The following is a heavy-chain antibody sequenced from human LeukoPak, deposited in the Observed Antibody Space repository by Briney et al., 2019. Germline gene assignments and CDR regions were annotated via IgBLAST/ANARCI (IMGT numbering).Heavy chain of an antibody. CDR1: GFTFSSYS. CDR3: ARMSKAAADTGHFDY. CDR2: ISSSSSYI. D-gene: IGHD6-13*01. V-gene: IGHV3-21*01. Sequence: GGSLRLSCAASGFTFSSYSMNWVRQAPGKGLEWVSSISSSSSYIYYADSVKGRFTISRDNAKNSLYLQMNSLRAEDTAVYYCARMSKAAADTGHFDYWGQGTLVTVSS. J-gene: IGHJ4*02.